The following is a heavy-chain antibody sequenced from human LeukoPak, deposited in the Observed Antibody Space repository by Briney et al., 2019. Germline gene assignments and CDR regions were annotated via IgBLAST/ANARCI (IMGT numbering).Heavy chain of an antibody. CDR2: INPNSGGT. CDR1: GYIFTGYY. V-gene: IGHV1-2*02. Sequence: GASVKVSCKASGYIFTGYYILWVRQAPGQGPEWMGWINPNSGGTNYAQNFKGRVTMTRDTSISTAYMELNSLTSDDTAVYYCARDLPKTGYVGALDIWGQGTMVTVSS. CDR3: ARDLPKTGYVGALDI. D-gene: IGHD5-12*01. J-gene: IGHJ3*02.